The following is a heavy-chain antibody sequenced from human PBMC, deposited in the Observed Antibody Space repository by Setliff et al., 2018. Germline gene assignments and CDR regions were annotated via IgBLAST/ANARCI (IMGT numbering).Heavy chain of an antibody. D-gene: IGHD2-15*01. V-gene: IGHV4-39*07. CDR3: AKGDGGYPSDS. CDR1: GASISSGTYY. CDR2: INHRGST. J-gene: IGHJ4*02. Sequence: SETLSLTCTVSGASISSGTYYWAWIRQPPGKGLEWIGEINHRGSTNYNPSLKSRVTISIDTSKNQFSLSLTSVTAADTAVYYCAKGDGGYPSDSWGQGILVTVSS.